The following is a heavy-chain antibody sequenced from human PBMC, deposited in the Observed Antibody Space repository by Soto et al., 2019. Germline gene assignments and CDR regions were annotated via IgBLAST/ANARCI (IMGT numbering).Heavy chain of an antibody. CDR3: ARDTQAYYYYYGMDV. Sequence: GGSLRLSCAASGFTFSSYWMHWVRQAPGKGLAWVSRINSDGSSTSYADSVKGRFTISRDNAKNTLYLQMNSLRAEDTAVYYCARDTQAYYYYYGMDVWGQGTTVTVSS. J-gene: IGHJ6*02. V-gene: IGHV3-74*01. CDR1: GFTFSSYW. CDR2: INSDGSST.